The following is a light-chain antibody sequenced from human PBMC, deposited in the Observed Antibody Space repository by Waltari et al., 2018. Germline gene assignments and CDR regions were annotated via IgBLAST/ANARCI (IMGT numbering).Light chain of an antibody. J-gene: IGKJ2*01. CDR3: QQYYSTPPT. V-gene: IGKV4-1*01. CDR2: WAS. CDR1: QSLLWSFNNNNY. Sequence: DIVMTQSPDPLAVFLGERATITCKSSQSLLWSFNNNNYLAWYQQKPGQPPKLLILWASTRESGVPDRFSGSGSGADFTLTISSLQAEDVAVYYCQQYYSTPPTFGQGTKLEIK.